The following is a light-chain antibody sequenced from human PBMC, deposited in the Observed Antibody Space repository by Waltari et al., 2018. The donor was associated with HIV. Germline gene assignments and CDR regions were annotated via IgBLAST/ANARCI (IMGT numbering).Light chain of an antibody. CDR3: QQTNSFPIT. Sequence: DIQLTQFPSSVSASVGDRVTMTCRATQGIANWVAWYQQKPGQAPKLLIHGAYILQEGVPSRFSGSGSGTFFSLTINSLQPEDFATYYCQQTNSFPITFGQGKRLDSK. V-gene: IGKV1D-12*01. CDR1: QGIANW. CDR2: GAY. J-gene: IGKJ5*01.